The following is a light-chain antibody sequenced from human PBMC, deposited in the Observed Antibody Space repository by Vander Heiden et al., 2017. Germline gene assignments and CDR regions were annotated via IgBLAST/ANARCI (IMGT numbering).Light chain of an antibody. V-gene: IGLV3-9*01. CDR1: TIGVKN. J-gene: IGLJ2*01. Sequence: SYELTQPLSVSVALGQTARITFGGNTIGVKNLPWYQPKPGQAPVLVIYRDTNRPSGIPERFSGSDSGNTATLTISRAQAGDEADYYCQVWDSSTFVVFGGGTKLTVL. CDR2: RDT. CDR3: QVWDSSTFVV.